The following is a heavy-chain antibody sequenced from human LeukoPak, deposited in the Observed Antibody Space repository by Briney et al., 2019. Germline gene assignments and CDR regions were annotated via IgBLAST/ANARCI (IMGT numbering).Heavy chain of an antibody. CDR3: GRGSVGFGELNY. CDR1: GFTFSSYA. CDR2: ISYDGSNK. Sequence: GRSLRLSCAASGFTFSSYAMHWVRQAPGNGLEWVAVISYDGSNKFYADSVKGRFTLSRDNSKYTLYLQMNSLRIEDTAVYYCGRGSVGFGELNYWGQGTLVTVSS. D-gene: IGHD3-10*01. J-gene: IGHJ4*02. V-gene: IGHV3-30-3*01.